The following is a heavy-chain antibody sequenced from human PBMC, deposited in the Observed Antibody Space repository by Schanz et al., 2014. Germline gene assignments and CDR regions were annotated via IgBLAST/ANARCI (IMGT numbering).Heavy chain of an antibody. CDR2: ISGSGGST. CDR1: GFTFSSYS. J-gene: IGHJ2*01. CDR3: ARNRGSGGQNWYFDL. D-gene: IGHD1-26*01. V-gene: IGHV3-23*04. Sequence: EVQLVESGGGLVQPGGSLRLSCTASGFTFSSYSMNWVRQAPGGGLEWVSAISGSGGSTYYADSVKGRFTISRDNTKNSLFLQLNSLRADDTAVYYCARNRGSGGQNWYFDLWGRGTLVTVSS.